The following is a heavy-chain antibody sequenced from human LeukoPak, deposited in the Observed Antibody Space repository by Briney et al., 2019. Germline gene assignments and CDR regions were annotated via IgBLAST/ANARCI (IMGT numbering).Heavy chain of an antibody. V-gene: IGHV4-39*01. J-gene: IGHJ4*02. CDR3: ARLNYYYDSSGYYPSSPFDC. CDR1: GGSISSSSYY. D-gene: IGHD3-22*01. CDR2: IYYSGST. Sequence: PSETLSLTCTVSGGSISSSSYYWGWIRQPPGKGLEWIGSIYYSGSTYYHPSLKSRVTISVDTSKNQFSLKLSSVTAADTAVYYCARLNYYYDSSGYYPSSPFDCWGQGTLVTVSS.